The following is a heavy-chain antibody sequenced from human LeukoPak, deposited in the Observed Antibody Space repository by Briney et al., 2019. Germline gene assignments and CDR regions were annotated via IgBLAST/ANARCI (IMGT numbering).Heavy chain of an antibody. CDR2: IYNSGST. CDR3: ARDTDSSGYYDS. J-gene: IGHJ5*01. D-gene: IGHD3-22*01. V-gene: IGHV4-59*01. Sequence: SETLSLACTVSGGSISSYYWSWIRQPPGKGLEWIGYIYNSGSTNYNPSLKSRVTISVDTSKNQFSLKLSSVTAADTAVYYCARDTDSSGYYDSWGQGTLVTVSS. CDR1: GGSISSYY.